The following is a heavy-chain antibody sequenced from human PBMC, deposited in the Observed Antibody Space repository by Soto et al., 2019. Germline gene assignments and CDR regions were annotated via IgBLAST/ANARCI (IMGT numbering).Heavy chain of an antibody. V-gene: IGHV1-69*08. CDR1: GGTFSGST. J-gene: IGHJ5*02. Sequence: QVQLVQSGPEVKRPGSSVKMSCKASGGTFSGSTITWVRQAPRQGLEWVGRIIPVLGTTDTAQKFQGRVTITEDQSTGTVYVELRCLRSEDTALYYCARERGLDSGAFEAPWGQGTLVTVSS. CDR2: IIPVLGTT. D-gene: IGHD2-15*01. CDR3: ARERGLDSGAFEAP.